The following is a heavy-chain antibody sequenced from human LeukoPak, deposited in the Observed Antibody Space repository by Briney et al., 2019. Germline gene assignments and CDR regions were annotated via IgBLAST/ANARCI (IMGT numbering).Heavy chain of an antibody. J-gene: IGHJ4*02. V-gene: IGHV1-2*02. CDR2: INPNSGGT. Sequence: ASVKVSCKASGYTFTDYYIYWVRQAPGQGLEWVGWINPNSGGTNYAQTFQGRVTMTRDTSISTTYMELSRLRSDDTALYYCARGDVYFDYWGQGTLVTVSS. CDR1: GYTFTDYY. D-gene: IGHD2-8*01. CDR3: ARGDVYFDY.